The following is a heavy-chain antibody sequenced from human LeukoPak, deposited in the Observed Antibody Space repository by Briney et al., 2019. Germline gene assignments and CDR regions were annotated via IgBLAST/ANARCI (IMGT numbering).Heavy chain of an antibody. D-gene: IGHD5-12*01. V-gene: IGHV4-39*07. CDR2: IYYSGST. CDR3: ARPQRRGYGLLYYFDY. Sequence: PSETLSLTCTVSGGSISSSSYYWGWIRQPPGKGLEWIGSIYYSGSTYYNPSLKSRVTISVDTSKNQFSLKLSSVTAADTAVYYCARPQRRGYGLLYYFDYWGQGTLVTVSS. CDR1: GGSISSSSYY. J-gene: IGHJ4*02.